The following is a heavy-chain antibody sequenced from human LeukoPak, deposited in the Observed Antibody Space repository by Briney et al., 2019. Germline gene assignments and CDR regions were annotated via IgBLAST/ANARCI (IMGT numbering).Heavy chain of an antibody. CDR2: INLDGSST. CDR1: GFTFNTYW. D-gene: IGHD5-24*01. V-gene: IGHV3-74*01. J-gene: IGHJ4*02. Sequence: GGSLRLSCAASGFTFNTYWMHWVRQAPGKGLVWVSRINLDGSSTTYADSVKGRFTISRDNAKNMLYLQMNSLRAEETAVYYCATERAGAYGHIVFDYWGQGTLVTVSS. CDR3: ATERAGAYGHIVFDY.